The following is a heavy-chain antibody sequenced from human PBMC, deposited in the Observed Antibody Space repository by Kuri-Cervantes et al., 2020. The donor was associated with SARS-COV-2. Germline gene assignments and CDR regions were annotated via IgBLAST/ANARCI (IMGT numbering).Heavy chain of an antibody. CDR1: GGSISSYY. Sequence: ESLKISCTVSGGSISSYYRSWIRQPPGKGLGWIGYIYYSGSTNYNPSLKSRVTISVDASKNQFSLKLSSVTAADTAVYYCAREVEGSDAFDIWGQGTMVTVSS. CDR2: IYYSGST. CDR3: AREVEGSDAFDI. V-gene: IGHV4-59*01. J-gene: IGHJ3*02.